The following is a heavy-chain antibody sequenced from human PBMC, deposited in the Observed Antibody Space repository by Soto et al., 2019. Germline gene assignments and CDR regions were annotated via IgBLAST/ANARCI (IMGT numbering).Heavy chain of an antibody. CDR1: GFTFSSYG. V-gene: IGHV3-30*18. CDR3: AKVLTGTTVYDGMDV. J-gene: IGHJ6*02. D-gene: IGHD1-20*01. CDR2: ISYDGSNK. Sequence: QVQLVESGGGVVQPGRSLRLSCAASGFTFSSYGMHWVRQAPGKGLEWVAVISYDGSNKYYADSVKGRFTISRDNSKNTMYLQMNSLRAEDTAVYYCAKVLTGTTVYDGMDVWGQGTTVTVSS.